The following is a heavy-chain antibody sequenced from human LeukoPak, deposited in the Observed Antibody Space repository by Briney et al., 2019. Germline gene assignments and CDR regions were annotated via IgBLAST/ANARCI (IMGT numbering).Heavy chain of an antibody. D-gene: IGHD1-26*01. V-gene: IGHV3-11*04. CDR1: GFTFSDYY. CDR2: ISSSGSTI. J-gene: IGHJ6*03. Sequence: GGSLRLSCAASGFTFSDYYMSWIRQAPGKGLEWVSYISSSGSTIYYADSVKGRFTISRDNSKNTLYLQMNSLRAEDTAVYYCARGQWELLPYYYYYMDVWGKGTTVTVSS. CDR3: ARGQWELLPYYYYYMDV.